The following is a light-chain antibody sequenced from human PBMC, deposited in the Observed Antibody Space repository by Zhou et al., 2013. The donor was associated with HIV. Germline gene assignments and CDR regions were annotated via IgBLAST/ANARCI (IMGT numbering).Light chain of an antibody. CDR1: QSVSDW. Sequence: DIQMTQSPSSLSASVGDRVIITCRASQSVSDWLAWYQQKPGRAPKLLIYGASTLQSGVPSRFSGSGSGTEFTLTIISLQPDDSATYYCQQYNNKPITFGQGTRLEI. V-gene: IGKV1-5*01. CDR2: GAS. CDR3: QQYNNKPIT. J-gene: IGKJ5*01.